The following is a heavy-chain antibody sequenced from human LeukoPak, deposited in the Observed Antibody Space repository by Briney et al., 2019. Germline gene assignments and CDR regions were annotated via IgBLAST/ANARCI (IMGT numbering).Heavy chain of an antibody. V-gene: IGHV1-2*02. CDR1: GYTFTGYY. CDR3: ARDLGLQLWLVPDY. Sequence: VASVTVSCKASGYTFTGYYMHWVRQAPGQGLEWMGWINPNSGGTNCAQKFQGRVTMTRDTSLSTAYMELSRLRSDDTAVYYCARDLGLQLWLVPDYWGQGTLVTVSS. J-gene: IGHJ4*02. CDR2: INPNSGGT. D-gene: IGHD5-18*01.